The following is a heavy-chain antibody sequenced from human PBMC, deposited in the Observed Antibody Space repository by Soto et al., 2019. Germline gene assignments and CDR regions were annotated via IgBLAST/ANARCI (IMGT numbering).Heavy chain of an antibody. Sequence: QVQLVQSGAEVKKPGASVKVSCKASGYTFTSYGISWVRQAPGQGLEWRGWISAYNGNTNYAQKLQGRVTITTDTSTSKAYMELRSLRYDDTAVYYCAREYYYGSGSYRNYYYYCMDVWGKGTTVTVSS. J-gene: IGHJ6*03. CDR1: GYTFTSYG. CDR2: ISAYNGNT. V-gene: IGHV1-18*01. D-gene: IGHD3-10*01. CDR3: AREYYYGSGSYRNYYYYCMDV.